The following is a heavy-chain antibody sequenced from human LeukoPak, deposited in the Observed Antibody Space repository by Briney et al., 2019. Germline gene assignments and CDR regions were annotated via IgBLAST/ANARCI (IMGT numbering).Heavy chain of an antibody. Sequence: GGSLRLSCAASGFTFSDYYMSWIRQALGKGLEWVSYISSSGSTIYYADSVKGRFTISRDNAKNSLYLQMNSLRAEDTAVYYCARDARQQLVERFDYWGQGTLVTVSS. CDR1: GFTFSDYY. D-gene: IGHD6-13*01. CDR3: ARDARQQLVERFDY. J-gene: IGHJ4*02. V-gene: IGHV3-11*01. CDR2: ISSSGSTI.